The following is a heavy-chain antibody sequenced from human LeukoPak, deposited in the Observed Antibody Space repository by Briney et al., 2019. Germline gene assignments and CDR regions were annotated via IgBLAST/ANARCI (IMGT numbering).Heavy chain of an antibody. CDR2: IYNGGSA. J-gene: IGHJ4*02. V-gene: IGHV4-4*07. Sequence: KPSETLSLTCTVSGASVSNYYWSWIRQPAGKGLERIGRIYNGGSANYNPSLQSRISMPVDTSKNQFSLRLKSVTAADTAVYYCARQPIGPYYFDYWGQGTLVTVSS. CDR1: GASVSNYY. D-gene: IGHD1-14*01. CDR3: ARQPIGPYYFDY.